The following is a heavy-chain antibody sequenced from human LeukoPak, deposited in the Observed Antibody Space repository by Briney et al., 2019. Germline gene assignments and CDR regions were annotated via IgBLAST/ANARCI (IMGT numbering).Heavy chain of an antibody. CDR1: GGSVSSYIYY. V-gene: IGHV4-61*01. CDR3: ARERRFGPYYYVMDV. J-gene: IGHJ6*02. Sequence: SETLALTCTVSGGSVSSYIYYWTWIRQPPGKGLEWIGYFYYNGNPNYNLSLKSRVTISVDTSNNQYSLKLSSVTAADRAVFYGARERRFGPYYYVMDVWGQGTTVTVSS. D-gene: IGHD3-10*01. CDR2: FYYNGNP.